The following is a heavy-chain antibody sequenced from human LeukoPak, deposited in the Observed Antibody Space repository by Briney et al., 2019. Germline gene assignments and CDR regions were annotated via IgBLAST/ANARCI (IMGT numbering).Heavy chain of an antibody. CDR2: INHSGSA. Sequence: SETLSLTCAVSGGSFSGYYWTWIRQPPGKGLEWIGEINHSGSANYNPSLMSRVTISLDTSKNHFSLNLSSVTAADTAVYYCARQGTRLHAYYFNYWGQGTLVTVSS. V-gene: IGHV4-34*01. CDR3: ARQGTRLHAYYFNY. J-gene: IGHJ4*02. CDR1: GGSFSGYY.